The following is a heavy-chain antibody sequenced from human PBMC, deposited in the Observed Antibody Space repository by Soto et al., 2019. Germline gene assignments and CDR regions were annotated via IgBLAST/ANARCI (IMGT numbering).Heavy chain of an antibody. CDR2: IYYSGST. D-gene: IGHD3-3*02. CDR3: ARLPHFWSGYFVWWIDP. J-gene: IGHJ5*02. Sequence: SETLSLTCTVSGGSISSSSYYWGWIRQPPGKGLEWIGSIYYSGSTYYNPSLKSRVTISVDTSKNQFSLKLSSVTAADTAVYYCARLPHFWSGYFVWWIDPWGQGTLVTVSS. V-gene: IGHV4-39*01. CDR1: GGSISSSSYY.